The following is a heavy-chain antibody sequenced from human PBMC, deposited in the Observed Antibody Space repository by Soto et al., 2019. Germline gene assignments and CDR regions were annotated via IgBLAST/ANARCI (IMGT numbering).Heavy chain of an antibody. CDR3: ARDLGQGNGPYDY. V-gene: IGHV3-33*01. J-gene: IGHJ4*02. D-gene: IGHD1-26*01. CDR1: GFTFNTYG. CDR2: IWHDGGKK. Sequence: QVQLVQSGGGVVQPGRSLRLSCAASGFTFNTYGMHWVRQAPGKGLEWVAVIWHDGGKKYYADSAKGRFTISRDNSKNTLFLQMNSLRAEDTAVYYCARDLGQGNGPYDYWVQGTLVTVSS.